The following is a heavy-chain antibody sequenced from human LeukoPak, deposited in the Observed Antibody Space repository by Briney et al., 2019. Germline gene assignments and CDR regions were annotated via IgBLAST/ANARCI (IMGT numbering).Heavy chain of an antibody. V-gene: IGHV3-23*01. D-gene: IGHD3-10*01. Sequence: GGSPRLSCAASGFTFSSYAMSWVRQAPGKGLEWVSAISGSGGSTYYADSVKGRFTISRDNSKNTLYLQMNSLRAEDTAVYYCAKQTESLVRGVKRLDPWGQGTLVTVSS. CDR3: AKQTESLVRGVKRLDP. J-gene: IGHJ5*02. CDR2: ISGSGGST. CDR1: GFTFSSYA.